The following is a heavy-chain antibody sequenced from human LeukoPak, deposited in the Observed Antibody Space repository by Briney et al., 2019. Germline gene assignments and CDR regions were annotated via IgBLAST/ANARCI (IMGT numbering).Heavy chain of an antibody. CDR3: AREKDYVDAFDI. D-gene: IGHD4-17*01. V-gene: IGHV3-66*01. CDR2: IYSGGST. J-gene: IGHJ3*02. CDR1: GFTFSSYG. Sequence: GGSLRLSCAASGFTFSSYGMHWVRQAPGKGLEWVSVIYSGGSTYYADSVKGRFTISRDNSKNTLYLQMNSLRAEDTAVYYCAREKDYVDAFDIWGQGTMVTVSS.